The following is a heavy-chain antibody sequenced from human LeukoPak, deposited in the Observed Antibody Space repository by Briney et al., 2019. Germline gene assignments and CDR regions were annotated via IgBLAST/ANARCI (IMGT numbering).Heavy chain of an antibody. J-gene: IGHJ6*03. V-gene: IGHV1-8*03. CDR1: GYTFTSYD. Sequence: ASVKVSCKASGYTFTSYDINWVRQATGQGLEWMGWMNPNSANADYAQKFQGRVTITADKSTSTAYMELSSLRSEDTAVYYCARSTMVRFSEGGGLAVAGTPAYYYYMDVWGKGTTVTVFS. CDR3: ARSTMVRFSEGGGLAVAGTPAYYYYMDV. D-gene: IGHD6-19*01. CDR2: MNPNSANA.